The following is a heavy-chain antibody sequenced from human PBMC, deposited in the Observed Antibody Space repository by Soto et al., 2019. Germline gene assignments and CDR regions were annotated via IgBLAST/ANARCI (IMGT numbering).Heavy chain of an antibody. D-gene: IGHD3-9*01. CDR2: ISGYGHRT. J-gene: IGHJ5*02. CDR3: ARDLFAGQQLVIPWFEP. CDR1: KFTFSSFD. V-gene: IGHV3-23*01. Sequence: GGSLRLSCAASKFTFSSFDMSWVRQAPGKGLEWVSGISGYGHRTYYADSVRGRFTISRDNSKNTLYLQMNRLGAEDTAVYFCARDLFAGQQLVIPWFEPWGQGTLVTVSS.